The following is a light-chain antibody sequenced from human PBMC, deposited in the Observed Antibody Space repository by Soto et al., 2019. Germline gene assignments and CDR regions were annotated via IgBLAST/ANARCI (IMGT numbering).Light chain of an antibody. CDR1: QSISNY. CDR2: TAS. Sequence: DLQMTQSPSSLSASVGDRVTITCRASQSISNYLNWYQQKPGKAPKLLIHTASSFQGGVPSRFSGSGSGTDFTLTISSLQSEDFATYYCQQSYSSPQTFGQGTKVEIK. CDR3: QQSYSSPQT. V-gene: IGKV1-39*01. J-gene: IGKJ1*01.